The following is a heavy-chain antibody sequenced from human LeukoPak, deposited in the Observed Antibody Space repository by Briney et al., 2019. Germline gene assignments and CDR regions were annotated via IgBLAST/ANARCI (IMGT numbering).Heavy chain of an antibody. D-gene: IGHD3-3*01. V-gene: IGHV1-8*01. J-gene: IGHJ6*02. CDR2: MNPNSGNT. Sequence: ASVKASCKASGYTFTSYDINWVRQATGQGLEWMGWMNPNSGNTGYAQKFQGRVTMTRNTSISTAYMELSSLRSEDTAVYYCARFAHYDFWSGYYFGFSRVYYYYGMDVWGQGTTVTVSS. CDR3: ARFAHYDFWSGYYFGFSRVYYYYGMDV. CDR1: GYTFTSYD.